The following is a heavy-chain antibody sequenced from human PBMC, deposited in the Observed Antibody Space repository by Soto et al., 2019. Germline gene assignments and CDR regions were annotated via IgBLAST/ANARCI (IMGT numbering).Heavy chain of an antibody. J-gene: IGHJ3*02. Sequence: SQTLSLTCAISGDSVSSNSAAWNWISQSPSRGLEWLGRTYYRSKWYNDYAVSVKSRITINPDTSKNQFSLQLNSVTPEDTAVYYCARDLEYYDFWSGPDAFDIWGQGTMVTVSS. CDR2: TYYRSKWYN. CDR3: ARDLEYYDFWSGPDAFDI. V-gene: IGHV6-1*01. D-gene: IGHD3-3*01. CDR1: GDSVSSNSAA.